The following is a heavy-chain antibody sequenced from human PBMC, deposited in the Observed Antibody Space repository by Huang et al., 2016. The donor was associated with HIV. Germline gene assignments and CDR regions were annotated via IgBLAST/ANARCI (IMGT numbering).Heavy chain of an antibody. V-gene: IGHV4-34*01. Sequence: QVQLQQWGAGLLKPSETLSLTCAVYGGSFSGYYWSWIRQPPGKGLEGIGEINHSVSTHYNPSLKSRLIISVDTSKNQFSLKLTSVTAADTAVYYCASLWMLGAYAFDIWGQGTMVTVSS. D-gene: IGHD3-16*01. CDR2: INHSVST. J-gene: IGHJ3*02. CDR3: ASLWMLGAYAFDI. CDR1: GGSFSGYY.